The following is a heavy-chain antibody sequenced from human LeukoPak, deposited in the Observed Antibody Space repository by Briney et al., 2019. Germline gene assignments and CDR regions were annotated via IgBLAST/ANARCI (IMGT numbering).Heavy chain of an antibody. CDR2: IYTSGST. J-gene: IGHJ4*02. V-gene: IGHV4-4*07. CDR1: GGSISSYY. D-gene: IGHD2-15*01. Sequence: SETLSLTCTVSGGSISSYYWSWIRQPAGKGLKWIGRIYTSGSTNYNPSLKSRVTMSVDTSKNQFSLKLSSVTAADTAVYYCARDVKRRIFDYWGQGTLVTVSS. CDR3: ARDVKRRIFDY.